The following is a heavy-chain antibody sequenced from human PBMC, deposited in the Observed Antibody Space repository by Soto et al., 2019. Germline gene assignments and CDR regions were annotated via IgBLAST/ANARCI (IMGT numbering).Heavy chain of an antibody. Sequence: GASVKVSCKASGGTFSIYAIMWVRQAPGQGLEWMGGIIPIFGTANYAQKFQGRVTITADESTSTAYMELSSLRSEDTAVYYCARVAITGITGRPYYGMDVWGQGTTVTAP. J-gene: IGHJ6*02. CDR1: GGTFSIYA. CDR2: IIPIFGTA. V-gene: IGHV1-69*13. CDR3: ARVAITGITGRPYYGMDV. D-gene: IGHD1-7*01.